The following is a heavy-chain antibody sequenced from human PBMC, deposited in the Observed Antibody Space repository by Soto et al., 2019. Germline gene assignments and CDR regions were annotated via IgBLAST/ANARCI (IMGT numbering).Heavy chain of an antibody. J-gene: IGHJ6*03. Sequence: GGSLRLSCAASGFTVSSNYMSWVRQAPGKGLEWVSVIYSGGSTYYADSVKGRFTISRHNSKNTLYLQMNSLRAEDTAVYYCARGVEGWFGELFSTSYYYYYYMDVWGKGTTVTVSS. CDR1: GFTVSSNY. D-gene: IGHD3-10*01. V-gene: IGHV3-53*04. CDR2: IYSGGST. CDR3: ARGVEGWFGELFSTSYYYYYYMDV.